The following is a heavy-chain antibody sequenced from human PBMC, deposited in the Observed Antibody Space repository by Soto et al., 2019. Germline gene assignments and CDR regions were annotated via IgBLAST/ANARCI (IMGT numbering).Heavy chain of an antibody. V-gene: IGHV4-34*01. J-gene: IGHJ6*02. CDR2: INHSGST. CDR3: ARSGLIFGVVTFYYYYGMDV. CDR1: GGSFSGYY. D-gene: IGHD3-3*01. Sequence: PSETLSLTCAVYGGSFSGYYWSWIRQPPGKGLEWIGEINHSGSTNYNPSLKSRVTISVDTSKNQFSLKLSSVTAADTAVYYCARSGLIFGVVTFYYYYGMDVRGQGTTVTVSS.